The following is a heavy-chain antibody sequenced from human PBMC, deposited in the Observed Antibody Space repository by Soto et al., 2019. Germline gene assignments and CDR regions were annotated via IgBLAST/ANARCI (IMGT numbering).Heavy chain of an antibody. Sequence: SETLSLTCAVSGGSISSSNWWSWVRQPPGKGLEWIGQTYHSGNTNYNPSLKSRVTISVDKSKNQFSLKLNSVTAADTAVYYCAGAGEQVRLDFYYGMDVWGQGTTVTVS. CDR2: TYHSGNT. J-gene: IGHJ6*02. V-gene: IGHV4-4*02. CDR1: GGSISSSNW. CDR3: AGAGEQVRLDFYYGMDV. D-gene: IGHD3-16*01.